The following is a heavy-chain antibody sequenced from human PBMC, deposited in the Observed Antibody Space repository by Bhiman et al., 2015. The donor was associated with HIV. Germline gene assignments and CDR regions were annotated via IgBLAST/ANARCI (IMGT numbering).Heavy chain of an antibody. V-gene: IGHV3-66*01. CDR2: INSGGST. CDR1: GFTVSSNY. CDR3: AEDRGSSFVKN. D-gene: IGHD6-13*01. Sequence: EVQLVESGGGLVQPGGSLRLSCAASGFTVSSNYMSWLRQAPGKGLEWVSLINSGGSTYYADSVKGRFTISRDNSKNTLYLQMNSLRAEDTAVYYCAEDRGSSFVKNWGQGTLVTVSS. J-gene: IGHJ4*02.